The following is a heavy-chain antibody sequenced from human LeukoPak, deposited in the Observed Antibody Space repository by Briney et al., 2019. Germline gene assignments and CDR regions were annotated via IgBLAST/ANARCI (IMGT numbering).Heavy chain of an antibody. Sequence: ASVKVSCKASGGTFSSYAISWVRQAPGQGLEWMGGIIPIFGTANYAQKFQGRVTITADKSTSTAYRELSSLRSEDTAVYYCARDLGIDAGRLSGDYWGQGTLVTVSS. V-gene: IGHV1-69*06. D-gene: IGHD7-27*01. J-gene: IGHJ4*02. CDR3: ARDLGIDAGRLSGDY. CDR2: IIPIFGTA. CDR1: GGTFSSYA.